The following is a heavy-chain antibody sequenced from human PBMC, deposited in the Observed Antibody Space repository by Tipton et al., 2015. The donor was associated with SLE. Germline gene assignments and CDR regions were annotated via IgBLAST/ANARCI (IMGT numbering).Heavy chain of an antibody. D-gene: IGHD2-21*01. Sequence: TLSLTCTVSGGSITTGSYYWGWIRQPPGKGLEWIGSVFYSGTTYYNPSLKSRVTISVDTSKNQFSLKPNSVTAADTAVYYCASRTTPLPHWVGDIFDVWGQGSMVTVSS. CDR2: VFYSGTT. J-gene: IGHJ3*01. CDR3: ASRTTPLPHWVGDIFDV. V-gene: IGHV4-39*07. CDR1: GGSITTGSYY.